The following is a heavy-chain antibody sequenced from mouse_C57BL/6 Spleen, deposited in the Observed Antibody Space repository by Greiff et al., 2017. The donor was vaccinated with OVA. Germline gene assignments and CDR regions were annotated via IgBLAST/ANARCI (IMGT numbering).Heavy chain of an antibody. CDR1: GFTFSDYG. Sequence: VQLKESGGGLVKPGGSLKLSCAASGFTFSDYGMHWVRQAPEKGLEWVAYISSGSSTIYYADTVKGRFTISRDNAKNTLFLQMTSLRSEDTAMYYCARPNWDGFAYWGQGTLVTVSA. D-gene: IGHD4-1*02. V-gene: IGHV5-17*01. CDR2: ISSGSSTI. J-gene: IGHJ3*01. CDR3: ARPNWDGFAY.